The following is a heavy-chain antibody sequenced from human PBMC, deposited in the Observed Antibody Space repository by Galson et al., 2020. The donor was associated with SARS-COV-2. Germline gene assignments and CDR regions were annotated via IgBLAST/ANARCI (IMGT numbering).Heavy chain of an antibody. CDR2: IYYSGST. CDR1: GGSISSSSYY. CDR3: ARHPLYSSGRTESLGNDY. D-gene: IGHD6-19*01. J-gene: IGHJ4*02. Sequence: SETLSLTCTVSGGSISSSSYYWGWIRQPPGKGLEWIGSIYYSGSTYYNPSLKSRVTISVDTSKNQFSLKLSSVTAADTAVYYCARHPLYSSGRTESLGNDYWGQGTLVTVSS. V-gene: IGHV4-39*01.